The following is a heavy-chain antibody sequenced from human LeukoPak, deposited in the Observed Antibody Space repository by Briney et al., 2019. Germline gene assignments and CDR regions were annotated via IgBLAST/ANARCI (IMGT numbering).Heavy chain of an antibody. Sequence: SETLSLTCAVYGGSFSDYSWSWICQPPGKGLEWIGYIYYSGSTYYNPSLKSRVTISVDTSKNQFSLKLSSVTAADTAVYYCASGGYGGNVDYWGQGTLVTVSS. D-gene: IGHD4-23*01. J-gene: IGHJ4*02. CDR1: GGSFSDYS. CDR2: IYYSGST. V-gene: IGHV4-30-4*08. CDR3: ASGGYGGNVDY.